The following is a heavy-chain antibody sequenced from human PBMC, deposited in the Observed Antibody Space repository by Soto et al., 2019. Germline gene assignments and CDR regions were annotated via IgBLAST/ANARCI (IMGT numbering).Heavy chain of an antibody. CDR2: ISSSSSYI. D-gene: IGHD5-18*01. V-gene: IGHV3-21*01. Sequence: GGSLRLSCAASGFTFSSYSMNWVRQAPGKGLEWVSSISSSSSYIYYADSVKGRFTISRDNAKNSLYLQMNSLRAEDTAVYYCARDPNSYGHRPFDYWGQGTLVTVSS. J-gene: IGHJ4*02. CDR1: GFTFSSYS. CDR3: ARDPNSYGHRPFDY.